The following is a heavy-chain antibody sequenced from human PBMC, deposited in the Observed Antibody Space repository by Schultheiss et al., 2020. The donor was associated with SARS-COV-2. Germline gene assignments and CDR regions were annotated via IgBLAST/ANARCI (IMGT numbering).Heavy chain of an antibody. J-gene: IGHJ3*02. CDR1: GFTFSSYA. CDR3: ARIVLRSAFDI. D-gene: IGHD2-21*01. Sequence: GGSLRLSCAASGFTFSSYAMSWVRQAPGKGLEWVSAISGSGGSTYYADSVKGRFTISRDNAKNSLYLQMNSLRAEDTAVYYCARIVLRSAFDIWGQGTMVTVSS. CDR2: ISGSGGST. V-gene: IGHV3-23*01.